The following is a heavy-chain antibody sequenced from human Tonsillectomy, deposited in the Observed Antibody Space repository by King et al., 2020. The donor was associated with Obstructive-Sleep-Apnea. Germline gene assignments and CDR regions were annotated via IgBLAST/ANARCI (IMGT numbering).Heavy chain of an antibody. CDR3: ARDRVVPAASEFDY. Sequence: VQLVESGGGLVKPGGSLRLSCTASGFIFSDYYMTWIRQAPGKGLEWGSYISGSSSYTNYADSVKGRFTISRDNAKNSLYLQMNSLRAEDTAVYYCARDRVVPAASEFDYWGQGILVTVSS. D-gene: IGHD2-2*01. J-gene: IGHJ4*02. V-gene: IGHV3-11*06. CDR1: GFIFSDYY. CDR2: ISGSSSYT.